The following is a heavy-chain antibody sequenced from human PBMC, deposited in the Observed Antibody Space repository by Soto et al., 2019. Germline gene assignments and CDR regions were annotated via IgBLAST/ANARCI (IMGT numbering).Heavy chain of an antibody. J-gene: IGHJ4*02. CDR2: IIPIFGTT. D-gene: IGHD2-21*02. Sequence: VQLVQSGAEVEKPGSSVKVSCKASGGTFSNYPFIWVRQAPGQGLDWMGGIIPIFGTTDYGQRFQGRVTITADESTNTAYMELSSLRSDDTAVYYCARGLYCGGGCYSHFDYWGQETLVTVSS. CDR1: GGTFSNYP. V-gene: IGHV1-69*01. CDR3: ARGLYCGGGCYSHFDY.